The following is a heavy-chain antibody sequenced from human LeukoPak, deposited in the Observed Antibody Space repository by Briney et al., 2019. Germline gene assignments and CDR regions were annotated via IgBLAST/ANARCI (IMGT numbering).Heavy chain of an antibody. CDR3: ARFDLGYCTNGVCYKDYYYYMDV. D-gene: IGHD2-8*01. J-gene: IGHJ6*03. V-gene: IGHV4-34*01. CDR2: INHSGST. CDR1: GGSFSGYY. Sequence: SETLSLTCAVYGGSFSGYYWSWIRQPPGKGLEGIGEINHSGSTNYNPSLKSRVTISVDTSKNQFSLKLSSVTAADTAVYYCARFDLGYCTNGVCYKDYYYYMDVWGKGTTVTVSS.